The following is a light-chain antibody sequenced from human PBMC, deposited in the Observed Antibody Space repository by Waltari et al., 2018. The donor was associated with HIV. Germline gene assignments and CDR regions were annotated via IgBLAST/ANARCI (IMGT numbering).Light chain of an antibody. CDR3: QQYKTYSTT. Sequence: DIQMTQSPSTLSASVGDRVTITCRASQSINSWLAWYQQKPGKAPRLLISEASILQIGVPSRFSGSESGTEFTLIINSLQPDDFATYYCQQYKTYSTTFGHGTNVEIK. CDR2: EAS. V-gene: IGKV1-5*03. J-gene: IGKJ1*01. CDR1: QSINSW.